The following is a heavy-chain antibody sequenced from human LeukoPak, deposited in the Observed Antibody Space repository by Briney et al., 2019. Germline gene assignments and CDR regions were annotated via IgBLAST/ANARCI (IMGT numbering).Heavy chain of an antibody. CDR2: IIPILGIA. CDR1: GGTFSSYA. J-gene: IGHJ4*02. D-gene: IGHD5-12*01. V-gene: IGHV1-69*04. Sequence: GASVKVSCKASGGTFSSYANSWVRQAPGQGLEWMGRIIPILGIANYAQKFQGRVTITADKSTSTAYMELSSLRSEDTAVYYCARDLGYSGYDPVYWGQGTLVTVSS. CDR3: ARDLGYSGYDPVY.